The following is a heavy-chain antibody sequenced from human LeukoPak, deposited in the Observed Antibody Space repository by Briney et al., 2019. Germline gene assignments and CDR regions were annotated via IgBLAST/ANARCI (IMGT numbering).Heavy chain of an antibody. CDR2: IWYDGRNK. J-gene: IGHJ4*02. CDR1: GFTFSTYG. CDR3: ARDAAYVGATPFDY. D-gene: IGHD1-26*01. V-gene: IGHV3-33*01. Sequence: GGSLRLSCAASGFTFSTYGMHWVRQAPGKGLEWVAVIWYDGRNKYYADSVKGRFTISSDNSKNTLYLQMNSLRAEDTAVYYCARDAAYVGATPFDYWGQGILVTVSS.